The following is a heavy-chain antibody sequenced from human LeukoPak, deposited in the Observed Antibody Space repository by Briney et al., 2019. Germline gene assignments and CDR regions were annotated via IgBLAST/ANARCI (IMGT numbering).Heavy chain of an antibody. D-gene: IGHD6-13*01. V-gene: IGHV3-23*01. J-gene: IGHJ4*02. CDR1: GFTFSSYA. Sequence: PGGSLRLSCAASGFTFSSYAMSWVRQAPGKGLEWVPAISGSGGSTYYADSVKGRFTISRDNSKNTLYLQMNSLRAEDTAVYYCAKVPSNWYFEGFDYWGQGTLVTVSS. CDR2: ISGSGGST. CDR3: AKVPSNWYFEGFDY.